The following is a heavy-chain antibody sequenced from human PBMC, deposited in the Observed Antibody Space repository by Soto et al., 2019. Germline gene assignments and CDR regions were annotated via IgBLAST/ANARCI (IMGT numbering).Heavy chain of an antibody. V-gene: IGHV3-21*01. Sequence: GGSIEISRASSGFTFSSDSMNWVRQTPGKGLEWVSSISSSSSYIYYADSVKGRFTISRDNAKNSLYLQMNSLRAEDTAVYYCARKPRPCSSTSCWWFDPWGQGTLVTVFS. CDR3: ARKPRPCSSTSCWWFDP. CDR1: GFTFSSDS. J-gene: IGHJ5*02. CDR2: ISSSSSYI. D-gene: IGHD2-2*01.